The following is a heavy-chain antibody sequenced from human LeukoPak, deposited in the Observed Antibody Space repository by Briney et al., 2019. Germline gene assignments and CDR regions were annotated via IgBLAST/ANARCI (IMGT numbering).Heavy chain of an antibody. CDR3: AKDPSLVRGVIIDY. CDR1: GFSFSNYA. Sequence: PGGSLRLSCVPSGFSFSNYAMSWVRQAPGKGLEWVSSISGSGGSTHYVDSVKGRFTISRDNSRNTLYLQMNSLRAEDTAVYYCAKDPSLVRGVIIDYWGQGTLVTVSS. D-gene: IGHD3-10*01. CDR2: ISGSGGST. V-gene: IGHV3-23*01. J-gene: IGHJ4*02.